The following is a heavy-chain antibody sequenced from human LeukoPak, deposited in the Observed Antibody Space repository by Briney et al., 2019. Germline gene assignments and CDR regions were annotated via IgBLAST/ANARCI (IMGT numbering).Heavy chain of an antibody. CDR3: SRTTIHDAFDI. CDR2: ISYDGTNK. J-gene: IGHJ3*02. CDR1: GFTFSSYA. V-gene: IGHV3-30-3*01. Sequence: GRSLRLSCAASGFTFSSYAMHWVRQAPGKGLEWVAVISYDGTNKYYADSVKGRFTISRDNSKNTLYLQMNSLRAEDTAVYYCSRTTIHDAFDIWGQGTMVTVSS. D-gene: IGHD3-3*01.